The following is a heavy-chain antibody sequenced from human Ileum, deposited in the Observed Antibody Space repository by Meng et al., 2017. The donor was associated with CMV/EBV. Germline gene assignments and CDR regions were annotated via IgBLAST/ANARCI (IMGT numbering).Heavy chain of an antibody. CDR2: IYSDGDT. D-gene: IGHD2-2*01. CDR3: ARIYGMPRAWYFDL. J-gene: IGHJ2*01. V-gene: IGHV3-53*01. Sequence: EVQLVESGXGLIQPXGSLRLXFAASGLTVSSNLMSWVRQAPGKGLEWVSVIYSDGDTYYADSVKGRFTISRDNSENTLYLQMNTLRADDTAVYYCARIYGMPRAWYFDLWGRVTLVNVSS. CDR1: GLTVSSNL.